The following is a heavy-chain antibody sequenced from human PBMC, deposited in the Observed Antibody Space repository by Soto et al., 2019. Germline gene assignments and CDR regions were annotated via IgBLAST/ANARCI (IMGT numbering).Heavy chain of an antibody. J-gene: IGHJ6*02. D-gene: IGHD6-13*01. CDR1: GGSMRSYY. Sequence: QVQLQESGPGLVKPSETLSLTCTVSGGSMRSYYWSWIRQPPGKGLEWIGYIYYSGVTNYNPPPKSRVTMSVDTSNNQFFLKLNSVTAADTAVYYCAREGTSSWSGDYGMDVWDQGTMVTVSS. V-gene: IGHV4-59*01. CDR2: IYYSGVT. CDR3: AREGTSSWSGDYGMDV.